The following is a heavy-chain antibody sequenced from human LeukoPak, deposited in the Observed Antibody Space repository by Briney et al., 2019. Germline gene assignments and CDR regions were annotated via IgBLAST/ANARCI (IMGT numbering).Heavy chain of an antibody. CDR2: IYYSGST. J-gene: IGHJ4*02. CDR3: ARSVDGGNSPFDY. CDR1: GYSISSRNW. D-gene: IGHD4-23*01. Sequence: PSDTLSLTCAVSGYSISSRNWWGWIRQPPGKGLEWIGYIYYSGSTYYNPSLKSRVTMSVDTSKNQFSLKLSSVTAVDTAVYYCARSVDGGNSPFDYWGQGTLVTVSS. V-gene: IGHV4-28*01.